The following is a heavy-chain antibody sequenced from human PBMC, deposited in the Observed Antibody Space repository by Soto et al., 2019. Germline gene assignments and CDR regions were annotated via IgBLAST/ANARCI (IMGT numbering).Heavy chain of an antibody. D-gene: IGHD3-10*01. Sequence: GASVKVSCKASGCTFTSYYMHWVRQAPGQGLEWMGIINPSGGSTSYAQKFQGRVTMTRDTSTSTVYMELSSLRSEDTAVYYCARDRGGGNWFDPWGQGTLVTVSS. CDR3: ARDRGGGNWFDP. V-gene: IGHV1-46*03. CDR2: INPSGGST. CDR1: GCTFTSYY. J-gene: IGHJ5*02.